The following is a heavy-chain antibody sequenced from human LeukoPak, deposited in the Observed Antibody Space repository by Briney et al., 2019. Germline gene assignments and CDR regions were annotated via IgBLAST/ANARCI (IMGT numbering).Heavy chain of an antibody. Sequence: GGSLRLSCAASGFSFSDHYMSWIRQAPGKGLEWVSYISRSGSTIYYADSVKGRFTISRDNAKNSLYLQMNSLRVEDTAVYYCVRCIAGDYYYYMDVWGKGTTVTASS. CDR1: GFSFSDHY. V-gene: IGHV3-11*04. CDR2: ISRSGSTI. CDR3: VRCIAGDYYYYMDV. D-gene: IGHD6-13*01. J-gene: IGHJ6*03.